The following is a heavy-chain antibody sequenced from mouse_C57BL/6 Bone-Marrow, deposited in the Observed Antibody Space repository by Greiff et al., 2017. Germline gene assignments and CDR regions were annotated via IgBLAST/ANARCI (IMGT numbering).Heavy chain of an antibody. J-gene: IGHJ4*01. CDR3: ERQGYYYAMDY. CDR1: EYEFPSHD. D-gene: IGHD2-2*01. V-gene: IGHV5-2*01. Sequence: EVMLVESGGGLVQPGESLKLSCESNEYEFPSHDMSWVRKTPEKRLELVAAINSDGGSTYYPDTMERRFIISRDNTKKTLYLQMSSLRSEETAVYYCERQGYYYAMDYWGQGTTVTVSS. CDR2: INSDGGST.